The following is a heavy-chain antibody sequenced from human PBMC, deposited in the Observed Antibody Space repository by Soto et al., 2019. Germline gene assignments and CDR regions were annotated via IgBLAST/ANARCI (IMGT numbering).Heavy chain of an antibody. V-gene: IGHV3-33*01. CDR3: ARDGDIVVVVAATGHYYGMDV. CDR1: GFTFSSYG. Sequence: QVQLVESGGGVVQPGRSLGLSCAASGFTFSSYGMHWVRQAPGKGLEWVAVIWYDGSNKYYADSVKGRFTISRDNSKNTLYLQMNSLRAEDTAVYYCARDGDIVVVVAATGHYYGMDVWGQGTTVTVSS. CDR2: IWYDGSNK. J-gene: IGHJ6*02. D-gene: IGHD2-15*01.